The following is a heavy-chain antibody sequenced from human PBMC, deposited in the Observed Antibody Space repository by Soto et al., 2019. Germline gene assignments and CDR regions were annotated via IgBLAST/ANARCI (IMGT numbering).Heavy chain of an antibody. CDR3: ARGVLVGSSWYRINNWFDP. J-gene: IGHJ5*02. CDR2: IYYSGST. D-gene: IGHD6-13*01. Sequence: SEALSLTCTVSGGSISSYYWSWIRQPPGKGLEWIGYIYYSGSTNYNPSLKSRVTISVDTSKNQFSLKLSSVTAADTAVYYCARGVLVGSSWYRINNWFDPWGQGTLVTVSS. V-gene: IGHV4-59*01. CDR1: GGSISSYY.